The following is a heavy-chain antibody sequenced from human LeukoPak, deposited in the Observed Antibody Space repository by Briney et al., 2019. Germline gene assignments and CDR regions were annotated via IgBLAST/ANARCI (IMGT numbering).Heavy chain of an antibody. J-gene: IGHJ4*02. CDR3: ARDGEQLVRFDY. CDR2: ISSSSSYI. D-gene: IGHD6-6*01. Sequence: GGPLRLSCAASGFTFSSYSMNWVRQAPGKALEWVSSISSSSSYIYYADSVKGRFTISRDNAKNSLYLQMNSLRAEDTAVYYCARDGEQLVRFDYWGQGTLVTVSS. V-gene: IGHV3-21*01. CDR1: GFTFSSYS.